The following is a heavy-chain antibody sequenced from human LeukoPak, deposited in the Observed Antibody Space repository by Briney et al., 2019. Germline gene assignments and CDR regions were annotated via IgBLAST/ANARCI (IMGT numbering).Heavy chain of an antibody. CDR3: ARDRVPAAIGGLHWFDP. CDR2: INAGNGNT. J-gene: IGHJ5*02. CDR1: GYTFTSYA. V-gene: IGHV1-3*01. D-gene: IGHD2-2*02. Sequence: ASVKVSYKASGYTFTSYAMHWVRQAPGQRLEWMGWINAGNGNTKYSQRFQGRVTITRDTSASTAYMELSSLRSDDTAVYYCARDRVPAAIGGLHWFDPWGQGTLVTVSS.